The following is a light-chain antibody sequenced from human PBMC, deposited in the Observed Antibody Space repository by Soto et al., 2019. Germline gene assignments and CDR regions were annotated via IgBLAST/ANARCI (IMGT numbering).Light chain of an antibody. Sequence: QAVVTQEPSQTMSPGGTVTLMGASSTGAVTSGYYPGWFQQRPGQAPTSLIHSTSIKHSWTPARFSGSLLGGKAALTLSALQPEDEADYSCLLYFDGAQVFGGGTKLTVL. V-gene: IGLV7-43*01. CDR2: STS. J-gene: IGLJ3*02. CDR3: LLYFDGAQV. CDR1: TGAVTSGYY.